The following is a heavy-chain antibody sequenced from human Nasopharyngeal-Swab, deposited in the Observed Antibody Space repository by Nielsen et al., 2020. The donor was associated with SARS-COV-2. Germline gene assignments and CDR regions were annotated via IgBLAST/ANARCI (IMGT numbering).Heavy chain of an antibody. D-gene: IGHD3-10*01. V-gene: IGHV4-34*01. Sequence: ESLKISCAVYGGSFSGYYWSWIRRPPGKGLEWIGEINYYGTTNYSPSLKSRVTISIDTSKNQFSLALRSVTAADTGLYYCARGNYFGSGTFHRTYGMDVWGQGTSVTVSS. J-gene: IGHJ6*02. CDR2: INYYGTT. CDR1: GGSFSGYY. CDR3: ARGNYFGSGTFHRTYGMDV.